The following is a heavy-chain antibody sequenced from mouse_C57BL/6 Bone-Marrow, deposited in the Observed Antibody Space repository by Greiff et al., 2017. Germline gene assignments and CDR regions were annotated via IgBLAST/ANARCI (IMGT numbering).Heavy chain of an antibody. Sequence: EVKLVESGAELVRPGASVKLSCTASGFNIKDDYMHWVKQRPEQGLEWIGWIDPENGDTEYASKFQGKATLTVDKSSSTAYMQLSSLTSEDSAVYYCAIEEYYYGSRDYFDYWGQGTTLTVSS. CDR3: AIEEYYYGSRDYFDY. CDR2: IDPENGDT. D-gene: IGHD1-1*01. J-gene: IGHJ2*01. CDR1: GFNIKDDY. V-gene: IGHV14-4*01.